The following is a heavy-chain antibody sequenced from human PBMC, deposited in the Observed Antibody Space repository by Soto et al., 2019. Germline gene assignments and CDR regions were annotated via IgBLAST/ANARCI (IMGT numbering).Heavy chain of an antibody. V-gene: IGHV3-48*03. CDR1: GFTFSSYE. D-gene: IGHD3-9*01. CDR2: ISSSGSTI. J-gene: IGHJ5*02. CDR3: ASLDHYDILTGSEA. Sequence: VGSLRLSCAASGFTFSSYEMNWVRQASGKGLEWVSYISSSGSTIYYADSVKGRFTISRDNAKNSLYLQMNSLRAEDTAVYYCASLDHYDILTGSEAWGQGTLVTVSS.